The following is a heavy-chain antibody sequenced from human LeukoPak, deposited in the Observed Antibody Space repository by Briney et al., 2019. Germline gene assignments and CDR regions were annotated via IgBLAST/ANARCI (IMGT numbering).Heavy chain of an antibody. J-gene: IGHJ4*02. CDR2: ISGSGGST. CDR3: AKVGGYSYGLVDY. D-gene: IGHD5-18*01. Sequence: GGSLRLSCAASGFTFSSYGMSWVRQAPGEGLEWVSAISGSGGSTYYADSVKGRFTISRDNSKNTLYLQMNSLRAEDTAVYYCAKVGGYSYGLVDYWGQGTLVTVSS. CDR1: GFTFSSYG. V-gene: IGHV3-23*01.